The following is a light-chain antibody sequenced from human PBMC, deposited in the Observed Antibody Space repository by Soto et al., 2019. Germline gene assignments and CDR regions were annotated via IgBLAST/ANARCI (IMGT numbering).Light chain of an antibody. CDR1: QSVSSQ. J-gene: IGKJ1*01. Sequence: PGERRAVSYSSSQSVSSQIAWYQQKPGQAPRLLIYGASIRATGIPARFSGSGYVTGLSITAERLHPANCVLYYSQQYKLLSRTFPHGTKVDIK. CDR3: QQYKLLSRT. CDR2: GAS. V-gene: IGKV3-15*01.